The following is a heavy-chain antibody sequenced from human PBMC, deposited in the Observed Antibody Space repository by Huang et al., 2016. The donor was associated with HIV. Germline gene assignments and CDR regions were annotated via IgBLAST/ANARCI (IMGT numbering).Heavy chain of an antibody. V-gene: IGHV3-74*03. CDR1: GFTFSSYW. Sequence: EVQLVESGGGLVQPGGSLRLSCAASGFTFSSYWMHWVRQAPGKGRVWLARINNDGSSTTYADSVKGRITISRDNARNTMYLQMTTLSAGDTAVYYCARHRSSGGVEEAFDIWGPGTLVTVAS. J-gene: IGHJ3*02. D-gene: IGHD2-8*02. CDR3: ARHRSSGGVEEAFDI. CDR2: INNDGSST.